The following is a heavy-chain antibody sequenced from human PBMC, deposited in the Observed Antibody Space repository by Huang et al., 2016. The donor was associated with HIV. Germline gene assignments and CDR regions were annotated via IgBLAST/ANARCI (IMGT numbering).Heavy chain of an antibody. D-gene: IGHD2-15*01. Sequence: QVQLVQSGAEVKKPGSSVKVSCKASGGTFSSYAISWVRQAPGQGLEWMGGISPILGTANYAQKSQGRVTITADESTSTAYMELSSLRSEDTAVYYCARDFCNRGGSCYSENYMDVWGKGTTVTVSS. CDR3: ARDFCNRGGSCYSENYMDV. J-gene: IGHJ6*03. CDR2: ISPILGTA. CDR1: GGTFSSYA. V-gene: IGHV1-69*13.